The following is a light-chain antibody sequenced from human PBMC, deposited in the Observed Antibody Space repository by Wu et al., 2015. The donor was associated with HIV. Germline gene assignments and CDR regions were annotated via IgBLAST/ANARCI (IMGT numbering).Light chain of an antibody. Sequence: EIVLTQSPGTLSLSPGERATLSCRAGQSVNSSYLAWYQKRPGHSPRLLIYGAFSRANGIPDRFSGSGSGTDFTLTVNRLEPEDFAVYYCQQYDSSPITFGGGTKVEIK. V-gene: IGKV3-20*01. CDR2: GAF. J-gene: IGKJ4*01. CDR1: QSVNSSY. CDR3: QQYDSSPIT.